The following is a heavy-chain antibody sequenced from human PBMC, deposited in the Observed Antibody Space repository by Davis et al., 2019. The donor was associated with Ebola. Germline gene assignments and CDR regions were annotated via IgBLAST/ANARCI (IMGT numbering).Heavy chain of an antibody. CDR3: AKGDYGDYYYYYYGMDV. J-gene: IGHJ6*02. D-gene: IGHD4-17*01. V-gene: IGHV3-7*03. Sequence: GESLKISCAASGFTFSSYWMSWVRQAPGKGLEWVANIKQDGSEKYYVDSVKGRFTISRDNAKNSLYLQMNSLRAEDTAVYYCAKGDYGDYYYYYYGMDVWGQGTTVTVSS. CDR1: GFTFSSYW. CDR2: IKQDGSEK.